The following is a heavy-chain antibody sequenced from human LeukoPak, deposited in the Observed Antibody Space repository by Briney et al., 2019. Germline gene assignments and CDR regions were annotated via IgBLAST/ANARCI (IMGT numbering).Heavy chain of an antibody. CDR2: IYYSGST. D-gene: IGHD4-23*01. CDR3: AREDYGGHNFDY. J-gene: IGHJ4*02. CDR1: GGSVSSGSYY. Sequence: NASETLSLTCTVSGGSVSSGSYYWSWLRQPPGKGLEWIGYIYYSGSTNYNPSLKSRVTISIDTSKNQFSLKLTSVTAADTAVYYCAREDYGGHNFDYWGQGTLVTVSS. V-gene: IGHV4-61*01.